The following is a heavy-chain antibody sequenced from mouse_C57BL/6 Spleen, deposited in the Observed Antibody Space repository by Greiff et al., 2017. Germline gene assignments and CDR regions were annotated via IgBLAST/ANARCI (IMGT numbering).Heavy chain of an antibody. CDR2: IDPSDSET. D-gene: IGHD4-1*01. CDR3: ARYWGYAMDC. J-gene: IGHJ4*01. Sequence: VQLQQPGAELVRPGSSVKLSCKASGYTFTSYWMHWVKQRPIQGLEWIGNIDPSDSETHYNQKFKDKATLTVDKSSSTAYMQLSSLTSEDSAVYYCARYWGYAMDCWGQGTSVTVSS. CDR1: GYTFTSYW. V-gene: IGHV1-52*01.